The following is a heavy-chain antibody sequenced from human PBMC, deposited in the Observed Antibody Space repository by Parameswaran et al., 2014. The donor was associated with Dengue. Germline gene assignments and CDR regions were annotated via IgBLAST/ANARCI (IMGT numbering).Heavy chain of an antibody. J-gene: IGHJ6*03. CDR2: IYYSGST. D-gene: IGHD2-8*01. V-gene: IGHV4-31*02. CDR3: ARAPNGAGHYYYMDV. Sequence: RWIRQPPGKGLEWIGYIYYSGSTYYNPSLKSRVTISVDTSKNQFSLKLSSVTAADTAVYYCARAPNGAGHYYYMDVWGKGTTVTVSS.